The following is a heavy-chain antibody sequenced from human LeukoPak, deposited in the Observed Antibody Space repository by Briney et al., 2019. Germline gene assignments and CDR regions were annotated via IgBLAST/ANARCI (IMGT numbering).Heavy chain of an antibody. D-gene: IGHD2-2*01. Sequence: ASVKVSCKASGGTFSSYAISWVRQAPGQGLEWMGGIIPIFGTANYAQKFQGRVTITADESTSTAYMELSSLRSEDTAVYYCARGYVRYCSSTSCLGYMDVWGKGTTVTVSS. J-gene: IGHJ6*03. CDR3: ARGYVRYCSSTSCLGYMDV. CDR2: IIPIFGTA. V-gene: IGHV1-69*01. CDR1: GGTFSSYA.